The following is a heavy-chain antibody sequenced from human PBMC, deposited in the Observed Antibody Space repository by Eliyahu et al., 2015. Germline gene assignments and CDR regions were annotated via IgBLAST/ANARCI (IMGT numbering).Heavy chain of an antibody. CDR1: GFTFSSYV. Sequence: QVQLVESGGGAVQPGRSLRLSCVGSGFTFSSYVIYWVRQAPGKGLEWVTTISYDGSYKQYAESVRGRFTISRDNTKNTLFLQMNSLRAEDTAVYFCARGGRDAFDIWGQGTMVTVSS. CDR3: ARGGRDAFDI. D-gene: IGHD1-26*01. V-gene: IGHV3-30*01. CDR2: ISYDGSYK. J-gene: IGHJ3*02.